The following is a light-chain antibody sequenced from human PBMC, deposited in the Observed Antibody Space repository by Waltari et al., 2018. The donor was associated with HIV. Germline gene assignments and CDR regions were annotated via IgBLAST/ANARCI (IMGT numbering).Light chain of an antibody. J-gene: IGLJ1*01. V-gene: IGLV3-19*01. CDR3: KTRDRSGNLYV. CDR2: GKN. CDR1: NLRTYY. Sequence: SSELTQDPAVSVALGQTVKITCQGDNLRTYYASWYQQKPGQAPVLVSYGKNRRPSETPDRFSSSASRNTASRIITGAQAEDEAEYYCKTRDRSGNLYVFGTGTTVTVL.